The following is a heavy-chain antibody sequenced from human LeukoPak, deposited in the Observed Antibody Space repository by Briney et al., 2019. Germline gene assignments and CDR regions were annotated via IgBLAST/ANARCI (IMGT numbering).Heavy chain of an antibody. D-gene: IGHD3-22*01. CDR1: GGSISSYY. J-gene: IGHJ3*02. V-gene: IGHV4-59*01. CDR3: ARDLPYYDSIAYYLVAFDI. CDR2: IYYSGST. Sequence: PSETLSLTCTVSGGSISSYYWSWIRQPPGKGLEWIGYIYYSGSTNYNPSLKSRVTISVDTSKNQFSLKLSSVTAADTAVYYCARDLPYYDSIAYYLVAFDIWGQGTMVTVSS.